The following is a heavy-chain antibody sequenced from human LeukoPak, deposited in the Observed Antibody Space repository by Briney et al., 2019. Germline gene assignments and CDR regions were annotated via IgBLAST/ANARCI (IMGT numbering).Heavy chain of an antibody. J-gene: IGHJ3*01. D-gene: IGHD4-23*01. CDR1: GGSISSGGYY. CDR3: ARQTTTVVASV. Sequence: PSETLSLTCTVSGGSISSGGYYWSWIRQHPGKGLEWIGYIYYSGSAHYNPSLKSRVTISVDTSRNQFSLKLSSVTAADTAVYYCARQTTTVVASVWGQGTMVTVSS. CDR2: IYYSGSA. V-gene: IGHV4-31*03.